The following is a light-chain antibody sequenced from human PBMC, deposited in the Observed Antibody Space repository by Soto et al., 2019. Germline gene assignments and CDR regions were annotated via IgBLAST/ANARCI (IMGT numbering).Light chain of an antibody. Sequence: ERVLMQTPAALVFFTEERATLSCRGSQRVISSYLAWYQQKPGQAPRLLIYGASSRATGIPDRFSGSGSGTDFTLTISSLEPEDFAVYYCQQRRNWPPLTFGGGTNVDIK. V-gene: IGKV3D-20*02. CDR1: QRVISSY. CDR3: QQRRNWPPLT. CDR2: GAS. J-gene: IGKJ4*01.